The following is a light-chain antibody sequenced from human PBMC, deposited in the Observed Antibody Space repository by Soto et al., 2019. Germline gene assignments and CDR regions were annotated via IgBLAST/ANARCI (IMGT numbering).Light chain of an antibody. Sequence: EIVMTQSPDTLSVSPGERATLSCRASQSVSSNLAWYQQKPGQAPRLLIFGASTRATGIPARFSGNGSGTEFTLTISSLQSEDVAVYHCQQYNNWPYTFGQGTTLEIK. J-gene: IGKJ2*01. V-gene: IGKV3-15*01. CDR2: GAS. CDR1: QSVSSN. CDR3: QQYNNWPYT.